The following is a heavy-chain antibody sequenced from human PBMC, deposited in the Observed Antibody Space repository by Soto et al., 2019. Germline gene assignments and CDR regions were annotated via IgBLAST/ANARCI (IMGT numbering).Heavy chain of an antibody. CDR3: ARLASGWQYYYFDF. CDR1: GGSFSPYF. D-gene: IGHD6-19*01. J-gene: IGHJ2*01. V-gene: IGHV4-34*01. Sequence: QVQLQQWGAGLLKPSETLSLTCAVYGGSFSPYFWRWIRQPPGKGLEWIGEINHSGSTNYNPSLPRRATLSVDTSKNQVSLKLTSVTAADTAVYYCARLASGWQYYYFDFWGRGTPVTVSS. CDR2: INHSGST.